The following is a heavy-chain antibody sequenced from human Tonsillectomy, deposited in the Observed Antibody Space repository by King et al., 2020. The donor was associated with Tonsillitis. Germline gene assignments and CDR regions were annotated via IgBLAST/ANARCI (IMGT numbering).Heavy chain of an antibody. Sequence: QLVQSGAEVKKPGSSVKVSCKASGGTFSSYAISWVRQAPGQGLEWMGGIIPNFGTANYAQKFQGRVTITADESTSTAYMELSSLRSEDTAVYYCARDREYYDFWSDFSPRGAFDILGQGTMVTVSS. J-gene: IGHJ3*02. CDR2: IIPNFGTA. V-gene: IGHV1-69*01. CDR1: GGTFSSYA. CDR3: ARDREYYDFWSDFSPRGAFDI. D-gene: IGHD3-3*01.